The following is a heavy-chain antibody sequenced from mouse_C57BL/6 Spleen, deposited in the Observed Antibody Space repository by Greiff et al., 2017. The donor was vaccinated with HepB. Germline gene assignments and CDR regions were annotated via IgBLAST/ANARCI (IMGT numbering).Heavy chain of an antibody. CDR3: ARRKLGRNYYAMDY. Sequence: EVKLQQSGPVLVKPGASVKMSCKASGYTFTDYYMNWVKQSHRKSLVWIGVINPYNGGTSYNQKFKGKATLTVDKSSSTAYMELNSLTSEDSAVYYCARRKLGRNYYAMDYWGQGTSVTVSS. V-gene: IGHV1-19*01. J-gene: IGHJ4*01. CDR2: INPYNGGT. D-gene: IGHD4-1*01. CDR1: GYTFTDYY.